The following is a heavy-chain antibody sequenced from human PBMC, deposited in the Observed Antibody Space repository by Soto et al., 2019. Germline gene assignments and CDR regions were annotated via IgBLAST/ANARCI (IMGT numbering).Heavy chain of an antibody. V-gene: IGHV1-69*01. J-gene: IGHJ4*02. CDR1: GDTSTTYV. CDR3: VRGTYCGASCYFAREY. Sequence: VQLVQSGSEVKKPGSSVKVSCKASGDTSTTYVVSWVRQAPGNGLEWMGGINPMSRTAKYAEKYNGRVTITADEATKTVYLDLTTLRFEDTAVYFCVRGTYCGASCYFAREYWGQGTLVAVSS. CDR2: INPMSRTA. D-gene: IGHD2-21*01.